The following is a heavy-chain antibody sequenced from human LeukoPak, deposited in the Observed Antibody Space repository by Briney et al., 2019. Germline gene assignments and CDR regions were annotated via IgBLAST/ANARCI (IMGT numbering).Heavy chain of an antibody. V-gene: IGHV1-2*02. J-gene: IGHJ4*02. CDR3: ARCIIASNRGFDH. Sequence: WASVKVSCKASGYTFTGYYIHCVRQAPGQGLEWMGWINPDSGGTNYAQKFQGRVTMTRDTSISTAYMELSRLSSDDTAVYYCARCIIASNRGFDHWGQGTLVTVSS. CDR1: GYTFTGYY. CDR2: INPDSGGT. D-gene: IGHD7-27*01.